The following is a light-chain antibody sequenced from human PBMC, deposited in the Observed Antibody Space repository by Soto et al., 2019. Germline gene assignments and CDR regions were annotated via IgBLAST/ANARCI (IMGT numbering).Light chain of an antibody. V-gene: IGKV3-15*01. CDR3: QQYNNYWT. CDR1: QSVSIH. Sequence: DIVMTQSPDSLAVSLGERATINCKSSQSVSIHLAWYQQKPGQAPRLLIYDTSTRATGIPARFSGSGSGTEFTLTISSLQPEDFATYYCQQYNNYWTFGQGPRWIS. CDR2: DTS. J-gene: IGKJ1*01.